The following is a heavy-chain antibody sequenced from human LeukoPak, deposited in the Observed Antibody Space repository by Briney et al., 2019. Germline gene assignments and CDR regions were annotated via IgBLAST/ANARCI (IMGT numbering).Heavy chain of an antibody. V-gene: IGHV4-39*07. CDR3: ARDVDWFDP. CDR2: IYYSGST. J-gene: IGHJ5*02. Sequence: SETLSLTCTVSGGSISSSSYYWGWIRQPPGRGLEWIGSIYYSGSTYYNPSLKSRVTISVDTSKNQFSLKLSSVTAADTAVYYCARDVDWFDPWGQGTLVTVSS. CDR1: GGSISSSSYY.